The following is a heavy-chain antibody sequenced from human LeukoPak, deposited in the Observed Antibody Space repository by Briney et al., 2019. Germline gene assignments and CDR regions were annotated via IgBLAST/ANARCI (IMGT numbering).Heavy chain of an antibody. J-gene: IGHJ4*02. CDR3: ARPPLGGQPYYDY. D-gene: IGHD3-16*01. CDR2: IKQDGSEK. V-gene: IGHV3-7*01. Sequence: GGSLRLSCAASGFTFSSYWMSWVRQAPGKGLEWVANIKQDGSEKYYVDSVKGRFTISRDNAKNSLYLQMNSLRAEDTAVYYCARPPLGGQPYYDYWGQGTLVTVSS. CDR1: GFTFSSYW.